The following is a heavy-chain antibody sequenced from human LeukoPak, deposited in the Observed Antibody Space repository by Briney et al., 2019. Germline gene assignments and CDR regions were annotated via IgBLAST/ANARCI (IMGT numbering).Heavy chain of an antibody. D-gene: IGHD4-17*01. CDR2: INWNSGSI. J-gene: IGHJ3*02. CDR1: GFTFGDYA. V-gene: IGHV3-9*01. CDR3: AKAAPTVTLNDAFDI. Sequence: GRSLRLSCAASGFTFGDYAMHWVRQAPGKGLEWVSGINWNSGSITYVDSVKGRFTISRDNAKKPLYLQMNSLRVEDTAFYYCAKAAPTVTLNDAFDIWGQGTMVTVSS.